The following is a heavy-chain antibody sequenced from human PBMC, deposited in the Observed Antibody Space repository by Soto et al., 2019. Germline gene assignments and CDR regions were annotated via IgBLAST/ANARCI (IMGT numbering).Heavy chain of an antibody. CDR1: GFTFSSYG. V-gene: IGHV3-33*01. CDR3: ARDSDDDKQLLYYFDY. D-gene: IGHD6-6*01. Sequence: GGSLRLSCAASGFTFSSYGMHWVRQAPGKGLEWVAVIWYDGSNKYYADSVKGRFTISRDNSKNTLYLQMNSLRAEDTAVYYCARDSDDDKQLLYYFDYWGQGTLVTVSS. J-gene: IGHJ4*02. CDR2: IWYDGSNK.